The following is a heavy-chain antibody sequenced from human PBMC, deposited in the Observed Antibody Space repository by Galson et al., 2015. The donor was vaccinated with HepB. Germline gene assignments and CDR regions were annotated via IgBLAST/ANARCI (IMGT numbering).Heavy chain of an antibody. CDR1: GFPFNNAW. V-gene: IGHV3-15*01. Sequence: SLRLSCAASGFPFNNAWMTWVCQAPGMGLEWVGRIKSKTDGETTDYAAPVKGRFTISRDDSKNRLYLQMNSLKPEDTAVYYCTTDVYYSTYWSWLDPWGQGTLVTVSS. CDR2: IKSKTDGETT. D-gene: IGHD2-8*02. J-gene: IGHJ5*02. CDR3: TTDVYYSTYWSWLDP.